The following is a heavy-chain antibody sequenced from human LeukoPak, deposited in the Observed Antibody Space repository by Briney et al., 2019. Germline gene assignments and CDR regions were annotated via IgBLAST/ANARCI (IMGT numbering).Heavy chain of an antibody. CDR2: FNHSGST. V-gene: IGHV4-34*01. CDR1: GGSFSGYY. J-gene: IGHJ4*02. D-gene: IGHD2-2*01. CDR3: ARFLPANCSSTSCYYFDY. Sequence: PSETLSLTCAVYGGSFSGYYWSWIRQPPGKGLEWIGEFNHSGSTNYNPSLKSRVTISVDTSKNQFSLKLSSVTAADTAVYYCARFLPANCSSTSCYYFDYWGQGTLVTVSS.